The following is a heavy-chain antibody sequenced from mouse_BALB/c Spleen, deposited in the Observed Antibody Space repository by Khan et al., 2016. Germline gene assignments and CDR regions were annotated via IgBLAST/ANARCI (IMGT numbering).Heavy chain of an antibody. Sequence: EVQLQESGPDLVKPSQSLSLTCTVTGYSITSGYSWHWIRQLPGNKLEWMGYIHNSGNTNYNPSLKSRISITRDTSKNQFFLQLNSVTTEDTATSYCARDYYGSSYFDYWGQGTTLTVSS. J-gene: IGHJ2*01. CDR3: ARDYYGSSYFDY. CDR1: GYSITSGYS. D-gene: IGHD1-1*01. CDR2: IHNSGNT. V-gene: IGHV3-1*02.